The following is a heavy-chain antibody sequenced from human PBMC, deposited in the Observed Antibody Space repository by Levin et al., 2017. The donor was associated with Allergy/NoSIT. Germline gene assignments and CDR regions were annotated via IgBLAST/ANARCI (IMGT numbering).Heavy chain of an antibody. Sequence: GESLKISCKASGYTFTSYAMNWVRQAPGQGLEWMGWINTNTGNPTYAQGFTGRFVFSLDTSVSTAYLQISSLKAEDTAVYYCARGGPHTWFREYYYYYMDVWGKGTTVTVSS. D-gene: IGHD3-10*01. CDR1: GYTFTSYA. V-gene: IGHV7-4-1*02. CDR3: ARGGPHTWFREYYYYYMDV. CDR2: INTNTGNP. J-gene: IGHJ6*03.